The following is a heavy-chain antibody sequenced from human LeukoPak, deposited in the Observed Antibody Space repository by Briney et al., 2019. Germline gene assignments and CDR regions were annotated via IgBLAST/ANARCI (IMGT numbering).Heavy chain of an antibody. D-gene: IGHD5-12*01. Sequence: GGTLRLSCAASGFTFSDYSMNWVRQAPGKGLEWISYVGISSGNTKYADSVKGRFTISGDSAKNSVFLQMNSLRVEDTAVYYCARDHRYAFDNWGQGTLVTVSS. CDR2: VGISSGNT. J-gene: IGHJ4*02. CDR3: ARDHRYAFDN. CDR1: GFTFSDYS. V-gene: IGHV3-48*04.